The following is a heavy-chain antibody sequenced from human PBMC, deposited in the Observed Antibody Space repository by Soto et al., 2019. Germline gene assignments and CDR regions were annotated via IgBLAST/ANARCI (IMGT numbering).Heavy chain of an antibody. CDR3: ARGHTQYYDFWSGYYVGGFDP. CDR1: GGSFSGYY. V-gene: IGHV4-34*01. J-gene: IGHJ5*02. CDR2: INHSGST. Sequence: QVQLQQWGAGLLKPSETLSLTCAVYGGSFSGYYWSWIRQPPGKGLEWIGEINHSGSTNYNPSLNSRVTISVDTSKNQFSLKLSSVTAADTAVYYCARGHTQYYDFWSGYYVGGFDPWGQGTLVTVSS. D-gene: IGHD3-3*01.